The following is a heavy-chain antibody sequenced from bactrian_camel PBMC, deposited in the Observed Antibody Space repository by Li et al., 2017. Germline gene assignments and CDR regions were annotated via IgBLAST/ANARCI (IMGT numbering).Heavy chain of an antibody. V-gene: IGHV3S53*01. D-gene: IGHD2*01. CDR1: AYTPANVR. CDR2: LASDGSS. CDR3: AADRRRHGPPSLRPGDYSV. Sequence: LVESGGGSVQAGGSLRLSCAFDAYTPANVRMAWFRQAPGKEREGVASLASDGSSIYANSLKGRFSISKDNARNWLDLQMDSLEPGDTARYYCAADRRRHGPPSLRPGDYSVWGQGTQVTVS. J-gene: IGHJ4*01.